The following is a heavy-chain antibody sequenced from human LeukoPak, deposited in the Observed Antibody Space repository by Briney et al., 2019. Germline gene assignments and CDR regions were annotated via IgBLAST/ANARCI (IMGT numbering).Heavy chain of an antibody. V-gene: IGHV3-48*01. J-gene: IGHJ4*02. CDR2: ISSSSDPI. Sequence: GGSLRLSCAASGFTFNGYSMNWVRQAPGKGLEWVSYISSSSDPIYYADSVKGRFTVPRDNAKNSLYLEMNSLRAEDTAVYYCAREVVGMDYWGQGTLVTVSS. CDR3: AREVVGMDY. CDR1: GFTFNGYS. D-gene: IGHD7-27*01.